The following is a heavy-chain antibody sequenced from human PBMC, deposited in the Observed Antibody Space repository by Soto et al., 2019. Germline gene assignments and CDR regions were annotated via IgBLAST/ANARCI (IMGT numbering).Heavy chain of an antibody. CDR3: AITVADFDPSLDY. J-gene: IGHJ4*02. Sequence: QVQLVESGGGVVQPGRSLRLSCAASGFTLSDFAMHWVRQAPGRGLEWVAVISYDGTKEYFADSVRGRFTISSDNSNTTLFLQMNNLTPDDTAVYYCAITVADFDPSLDYWGQGTLVTVYS. CDR1: GFTLSDFA. V-gene: IGHV3-30-3*01. D-gene: IGHD2-21*02. CDR2: ISYDGTKE.